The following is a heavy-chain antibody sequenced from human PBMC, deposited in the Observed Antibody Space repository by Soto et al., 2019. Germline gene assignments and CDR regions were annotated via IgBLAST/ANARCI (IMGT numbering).Heavy chain of an antibody. Sequence: SETLSLTCTVSGGSISSYYWSWIRQPPGKGLEWIGYIYYSGSTNYNPSLKSRVTISVDTSKNQFSLKLSSVTAADTAVYYCARHYNWNDDLAYYYYYMDVWGKGTTVTVSS. CDR3: ARHYNWNDDLAYYYYYMDV. V-gene: IGHV4-59*08. CDR1: GGSISSYY. J-gene: IGHJ6*03. D-gene: IGHD1-1*01. CDR2: IYYSGST.